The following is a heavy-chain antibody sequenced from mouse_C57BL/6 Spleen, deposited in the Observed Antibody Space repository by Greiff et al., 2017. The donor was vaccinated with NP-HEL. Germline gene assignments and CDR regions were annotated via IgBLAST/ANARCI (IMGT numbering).Heavy chain of an antibody. D-gene: IGHD1-1*01. Sequence: VQLQQSGAELVKPGASVKLSCKASGYTFTSYWMHWVKQRPGRGLEWIGRIDPNSGGTKYNEKFKSKATLTVDKPSSTAYMQLSSLTSEDSAVYYCAREGDYYGSMGYFDVWGTGTTVTVSS. CDR3: AREGDYYGSMGYFDV. J-gene: IGHJ1*03. CDR1: GYTFTSYW. CDR2: IDPNSGGT. V-gene: IGHV1-72*01.